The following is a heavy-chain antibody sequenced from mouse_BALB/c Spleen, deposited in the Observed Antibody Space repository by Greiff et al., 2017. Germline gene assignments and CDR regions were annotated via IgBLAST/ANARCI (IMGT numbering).Heavy chain of an antibody. CDR3: TRGITTVEYFDV. Sequence: VQLKESGTVLARPGASVKMSCKASGYTFTSYWMHWVKQRPGQGLEWIGAIYPGNSDTSYNQKFKGKAKLTAVTSTSTAYMELSSLTNEDSAVYYCTRGITTVEYFDVWGAGTTVTVSS. CDR2: IYPGNSDT. V-gene: IGHV1-5*01. J-gene: IGHJ1*01. D-gene: IGHD1-1*01. CDR1: GYTFTSYW.